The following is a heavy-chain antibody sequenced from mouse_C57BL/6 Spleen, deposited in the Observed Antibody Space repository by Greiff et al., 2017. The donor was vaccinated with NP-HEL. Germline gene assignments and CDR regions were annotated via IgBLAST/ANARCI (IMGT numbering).Heavy chain of an antibody. Sequence: EVQVVESGGGLVKPGGSLKLSCAASGFTFSSYAMSWVRQTPEKRLEWVATISDGGSYTYYPDNVKGRFTISRDNAKNNLYLQMSHLKSEDTAMYYCAGDKDYSNYGGFAYWGQGTLVTVSA. D-gene: IGHD2-5*01. CDR3: AGDKDYSNYGGFAY. CDR1: GFTFSSYA. CDR2: ISDGGSYT. V-gene: IGHV5-4*01. J-gene: IGHJ3*01.